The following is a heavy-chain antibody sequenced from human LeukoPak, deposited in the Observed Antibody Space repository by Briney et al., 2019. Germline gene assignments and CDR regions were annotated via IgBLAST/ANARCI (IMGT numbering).Heavy chain of an antibody. J-gene: IGHJ4*02. D-gene: IGHD3-10*01. CDR1: GYTFTTYD. V-gene: IGHV1-8*01. CDR2: MNPHGGNT. CDR3: ARGLPVGYGSGSYYAGAY. Sequence: ASVKVSCKASGYTFTTYDIHWVRQATGQGLEWMGWMNPHGGNTGYAQKFQGRVTMTRNTSISTAYMELRSLRSEDTAVYYCARGLPVGYGSGSYYAGAYWGQGTLVTVSS.